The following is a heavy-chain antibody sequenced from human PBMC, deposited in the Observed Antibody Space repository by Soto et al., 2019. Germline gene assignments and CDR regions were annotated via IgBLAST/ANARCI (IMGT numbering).Heavy chain of an antibody. J-gene: IGHJ6*03. CDR3: AERYRGSMAV. CDR2: MNPNSGNT. V-gene: IGHV1-8*01. Sequence: TGQGLEWMGWMNPNSGNTGYAQKFQGRVTMTRNTSISTAYMELSSLRSEDTAVYYSAERYRGSMAVWGKGTTVTVSS. D-gene: IGHD3-10*01.